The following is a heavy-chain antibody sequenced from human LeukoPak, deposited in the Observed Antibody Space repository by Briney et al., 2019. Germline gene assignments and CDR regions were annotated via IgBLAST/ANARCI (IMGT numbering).Heavy chain of an antibody. CDR1: GFIFSRHW. CDR2: IKQDGSER. V-gene: IGHV3-7*01. CDR3: ARDGGHSTDFDY. J-gene: IGHJ4*02. D-gene: IGHD2/OR15-2a*01. Sequence: PGGSLRLSCGASGFIFSRHWMSWVRQAPGKGPEWVANIKQDGSERYYVDSVKGRFTISRDNAKNLLYMQLTSLRAEDTAMYYCARDGGHSTDFDYWGQGTLVTVSS.